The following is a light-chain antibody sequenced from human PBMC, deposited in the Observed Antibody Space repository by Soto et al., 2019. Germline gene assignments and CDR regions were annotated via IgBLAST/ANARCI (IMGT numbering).Light chain of an antibody. Sequence: EIVLTQSPGTLSLSPGERATLSCRASQSVSSGYLAWYQQKPGQAPRLLIYGASTRATGIPNRFSGSGSGTDFTLTISRLEPEDLAVYYCQQYGSSPWTFVQGTKVEVK. CDR2: GAS. V-gene: IGKV3-20*01. J-gene: IGKJ1*01. CDR3: QQYGSSPWT. CDR1: QSVSSGY.